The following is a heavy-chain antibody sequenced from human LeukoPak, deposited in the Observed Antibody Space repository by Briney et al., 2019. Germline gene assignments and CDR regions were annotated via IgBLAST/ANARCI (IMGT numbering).Heavy chain of an antibody. J-gene: IGHJ4*02. CDR2: ISGSGGST. D-gene: IGHD4/OR15-4a*01. Sequence: GGSLRLSCAASGFTFSNYGMTWVRQAPGKGLEWVSGISGSGGSTYYADSVKGRFTISRDNSKNTLYLQMNSLRAEDTAVYYCARRAGAYSHPYDYWGQGTLVTVSS. V-gene: IGHV3-23*01. CDR1: GFTFSNYG. CDR3: ARRAGAYSHPYDY.